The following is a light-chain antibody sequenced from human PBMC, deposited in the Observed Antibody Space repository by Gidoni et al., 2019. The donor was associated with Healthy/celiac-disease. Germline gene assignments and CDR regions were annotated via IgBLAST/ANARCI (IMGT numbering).Light chain of an antibody. J-gene: IGKJ4*01. V-gene: IGKV4-1*01. CDR3: QQYYSTPLLT. CDR1: QSVLYSSNNKNY. CDR2: WAS. Sequence: DIVMTQSPDSLAGYLGERATINCKSSQSVLYSSNNKNYLAWYQQKPGQPPKLLIYWASTRESGVTDRFSGSGSGTDFTLTISSLQAEDVAVYYCQQYYSTPLLTFGGGTKVEIK.